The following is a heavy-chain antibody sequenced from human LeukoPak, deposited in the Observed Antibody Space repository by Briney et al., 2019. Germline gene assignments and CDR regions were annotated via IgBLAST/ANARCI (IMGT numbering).Heavy chain of an antibody. CDR1: TFTFSSSY. CDR3: ARDSSYYGGFGY. Sequence: GGSLRLSCAASTFTFSSSYMSWVRQAPGKGLEWVSVIYSGGSTYYADSVKGRFTISRDNSKNTLYLQMNSLRAEDTAVYYCARDSSYYGGFGYWGQGTLVTVSS. D-gene: IGHD1-26*01. J-gene: IGHJ4*02. V-gene: IGHV3-66*01. CDR2: IYSGGST.